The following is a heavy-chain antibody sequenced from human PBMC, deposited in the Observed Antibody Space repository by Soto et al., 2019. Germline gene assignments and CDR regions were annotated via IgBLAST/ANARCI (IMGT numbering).Heavy chain of an antibody. J-gene: IGHJ5*02. V-gene: IGHV4-59*01. D-gene: IGHD1-1*01. CDR2: ISYSGST. CDR1: GGSISSYY. Sequence: ASETLSLTCTVSGGSISSYYWSWIRQPPGKGLEWIGYISYSGSTNYNPSLKSRVTISVDASKNQFSLKLSSVTAADTAVYYCARGSREYNSYTDLNWFDPWGQGTLVTVPS. CDR3: ARGSREYNSYTDLNWFDP.